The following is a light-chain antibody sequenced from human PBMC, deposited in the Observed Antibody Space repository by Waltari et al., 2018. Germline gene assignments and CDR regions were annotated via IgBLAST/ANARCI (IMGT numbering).Light chain of an antibody. CDR1: QTLIYTDGNTY. V-gene: IGKV2-30*01. J-gene: IGKJ1*01. CDR2: KFS. CDR3: MQGTHWPWT. Sequence: DVVMTQSPPSLPVTLGQPASMSCRSSQTLIYTDGNTYLSWFLQRPGQSPRRLIYKFSDRDPGVPDRFRGSGSGTDFTLRIKKVEAEDVGVYYCMQGTHWPWTFGQGTKMEIE.